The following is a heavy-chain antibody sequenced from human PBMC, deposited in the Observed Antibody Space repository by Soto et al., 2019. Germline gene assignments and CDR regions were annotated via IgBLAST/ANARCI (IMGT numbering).Heavy chain of an antibody. V-gene: IGHV3-23*01. J-gene: IGHJ4*02. CDR3: AKLVGIAAAGKGYFDY. D-gene: IGHD6-13*01. CDR1: GFTFSSYA. Sequence: EVQLLESGGGLVQPGGSLRLSCAASGFTFSSYAMSWVRQAPGKGLEWVSAISGSGGSTYYADSVKGRFTISRDNSKNTLYLQMYSLRAEDTAVYYCAKLVGIAAAGKGYFDYWGQGTLVTVSS. CDR2: ISGSGGST.